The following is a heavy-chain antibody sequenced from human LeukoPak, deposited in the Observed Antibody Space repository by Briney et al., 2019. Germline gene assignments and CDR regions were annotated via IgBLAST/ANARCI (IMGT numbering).Heavy chain of an antibody. D-gene: IGHD1-26*01. CDR3: ARDAVGATRGFDY. J-gene: IGHJ4*02. Sequence: GASVKVSCKASGGTFSSYAISWVRQAPGQGLEWMGRIIPILGIANYAQKFQGRVTITADKSTSTAYMELSSLRSEDTAVYYCARDAVGATRGFDYWGQGTLVTVSS. CDR1: GGTFSSYA. CDR2: IIPILGIA. V-gene: IGHV1-69*04.